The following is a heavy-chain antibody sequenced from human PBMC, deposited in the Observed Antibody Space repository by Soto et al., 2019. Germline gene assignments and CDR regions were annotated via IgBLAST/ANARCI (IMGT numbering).Heavy chain of an antibody. CDR1: GGTFSSYA. CDR2: IIPVFGTA. J-gene: IGHJ6*02. Sequence: QVQLVQSGAEVKKPGSSVKVSCKASGGTFSSYAISWVRQAPGQGLEWMGWIIPVFGTANYAQKFQGRVTITADRATSTANMDLSSLRSDDTAVYYCARGLGELAYYYGMDVWGQGTTVTVSS. V-gene: IGHV1-69*06. CDR3: ARGLGELAYYYGMDV. D-gene: IGHD3-10*01.